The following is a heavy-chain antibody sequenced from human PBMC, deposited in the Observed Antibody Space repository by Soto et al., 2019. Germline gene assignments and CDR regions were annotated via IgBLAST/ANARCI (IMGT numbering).Heavy chain of an antibody. D-gene: IGHD3-3*01. Sequence: GGSLRLSCAASGFTFSSYAMHWVRQAPGKGLEWVAVISYDGSNKYYADSVKGRFTISRDNSKNTLYLQMNSLRAEDTAVYYCARGGQVYYDFWSGYYLDYWGQGTLVTVSS. CDR2: ISYDGSNK. CDR1: GFTFSSYA. J-gene: IGHJ4*02. CDR3: ARGGQVYYDFWSGYYLDY. V-gene: IGHV3-30-3*01.